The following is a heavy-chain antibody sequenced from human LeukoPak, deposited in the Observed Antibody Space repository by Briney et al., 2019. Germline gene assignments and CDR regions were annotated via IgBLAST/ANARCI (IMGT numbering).Heavy chain of an antibody. Sequence: SETLSLTCAVSGYSISSGYQWAWIRQPPGKTLEWIGSIFHCGSAHYNPSLKSRVTISVDTSTNHFSLRLSSVTAADTALYYCARDPRWLTPDCTSTSCYENYFDPWGQGILVTVSS. V-gene: IGHV4-38-2*02. CDR1: GYSISSGYQ. CDR2: IFHCGSA. D-gene: IGHD2-2*01. J-gene: IGHJ5*02. CDR3: ARDPRWLTPDCTSTSCYENYFDP.